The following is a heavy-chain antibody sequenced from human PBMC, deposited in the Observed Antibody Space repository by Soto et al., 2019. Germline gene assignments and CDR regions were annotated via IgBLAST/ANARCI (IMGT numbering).Heavy chain of an antibody. Sequence: PSETLSLTCTVSGGSINNYHWNWIRQPPGKGLEWIGFISWSGNTRYSPSLQSRVAMSVDTSKNQLSLKLTYGIVADTALYYCARWGRTETTALDAFDIWGQGTMVTVSS. V-gene: IGHV4-59*01. CDR3: ARWGRTETTALDAFDI. D-gene: IGHD1-1*01. CDR1: GGSINNYH. CDR2: ISWSGNT. J-gene: IGHJ3*02.